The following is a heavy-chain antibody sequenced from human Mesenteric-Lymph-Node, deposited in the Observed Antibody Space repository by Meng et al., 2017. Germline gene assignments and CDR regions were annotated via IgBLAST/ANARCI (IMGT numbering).Heavy chain of an antibody. J-gene: IGHJ4*02. CDR1: GFTFSSYG. D-gene: IGHD5-18*01. CDR2: IWYDGSNK. CDR3: AGEKSEAMAPDPYYFDY. V-gene: IGHV3-33*01. Sequence: GGSLRLSCAASGFTFSSYGMHWVRQAPGKGLEWVAVIWYDGSNKYYADSVQGRFTISRDNSKNTLYLQMNSLRAEDTAVYYCAGEKSEAMAPDPYYFDYWGQGTLVTVSS.